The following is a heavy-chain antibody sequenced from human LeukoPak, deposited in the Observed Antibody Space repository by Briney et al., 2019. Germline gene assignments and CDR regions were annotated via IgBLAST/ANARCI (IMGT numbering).Heavy chain of an antibody. Sequence: GSSVKVSCKASGGTFISYAISWVRQAPGQGLEWMGRIIPILGIANYAQKFQGRVTITADKSTSTAYMELSSLRSEDTAVYYCARDLYYYDSSGYYPFAFDIWGQGTMVTVSS. CDR1: GGTFISYA. V-gene: IGHV1-69*04. D-gene: IGHD3-22*01. CDR3: ARDLYYYDSSGYYPFAFDI. J-gene: IGHJ3*02. CDR2: IIPILGIA.